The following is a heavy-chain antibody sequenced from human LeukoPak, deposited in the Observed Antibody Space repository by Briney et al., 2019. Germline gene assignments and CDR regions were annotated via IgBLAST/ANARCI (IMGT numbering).Heavy chain of an antibody. CDR2: ISGSGGST. V-gene: IGHV3-23*01. J-gene: IGHJ5*02. CDR3: AKTYRGELLPRVYNWFDP. CDR1: GFTFSTYA. Sequence: GXLRLSCVASGFTFSTYAMIWVGQAPGKGLEWVSTISGSGGSTYYADSVKGRFTISRDNYKKRMYLQMNSLRAEDTAIYYCAKTYRGELLPRVYNWFDPWGQGTLVTVSS. D-gene: IGHD1-26*01.